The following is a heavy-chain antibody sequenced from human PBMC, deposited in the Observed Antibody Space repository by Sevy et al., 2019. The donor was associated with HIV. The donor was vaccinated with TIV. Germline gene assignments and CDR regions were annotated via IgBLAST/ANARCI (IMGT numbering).Heavy chain of an antibody. D-gene: IGHD2-15*01. V-gene: IGHV1-18*01. CDR1: GYTFTTYH. CDR2: ISLHNGDT. CDR3: ARAHCSGGRCYSLAY. Sequence: ASVKVSCKISGYTFTTYHITWVRQAPGQGPECMGRISLHNGDTNYAPKFQGRVTMITDKSTSTAYMELRSLRSDDTAVYYCARAHCSGGRCYSLAYWGQGTLVTVSS. J-gene: IGHJ4*02.